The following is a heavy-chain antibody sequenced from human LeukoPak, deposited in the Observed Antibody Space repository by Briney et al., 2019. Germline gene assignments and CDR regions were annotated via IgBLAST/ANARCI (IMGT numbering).Heavy chain of an antibody. Sequence: QSGGSLRLSCAASGFTFSSYAMHWVRQAPGKGLEWVAVISYDGSNKYYADSVKGRFTISRDNFKNTLYLQMNSLRAEDTAVYYCARDRYSYSGYDSTFDYWGQGTLVAVSS. CDR2: ISYDGSNK. D-gene: IGHD5-12*01. CDR1: GFTFSSYA. V-gene: IGHV3-30-3*01. J-gene: IGHJ4*02. CDR3: ARDRYSYSGYDSTFDY.